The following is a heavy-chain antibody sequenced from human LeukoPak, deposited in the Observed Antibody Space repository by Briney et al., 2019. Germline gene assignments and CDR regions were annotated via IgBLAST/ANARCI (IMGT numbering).Heavy chain of an antibody. D-gene: IGHD3-10*01. Sequence: PGGSLRLSCAASGFTFSSHAMNWVRQAPGKGLGWVSVISGRGGSTYYADSVKGRFTISRDNSKNTVYVQMNSLRVEDTAVYYCATSSTTYGSGNYDSRAFEDWGQGTLVTVSS. V-gene: IGHV3-23*01. CDR2: ISGRGGST. CDR3: ATSSTTYGSGNYDSRAFED. J-gene: IGHJ4*02. CDR1: GFTFSSHA.